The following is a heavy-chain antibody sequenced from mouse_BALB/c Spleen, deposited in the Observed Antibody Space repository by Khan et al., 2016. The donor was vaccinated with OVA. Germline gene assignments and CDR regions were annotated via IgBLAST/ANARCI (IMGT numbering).Heavy chain of an antibody. Sequence: VQLQESGPGLAAPSHSLSITCTVSGFSLTSYGVHWVRQPPGKGLEWLGLIWAGGSTNYNSALLSRLSISKDNSKSPVFLKMNSLQTDDTAMYYCARLEDIWGQGTTLTVSS. J-gene: IGHJ2*01. CDR2: IWAGGST. D-gene: IGHD1-3*01. CDR1: GFSLTSYG. V-gene: IGHV2-9*02. CDR3: ARLEDI.